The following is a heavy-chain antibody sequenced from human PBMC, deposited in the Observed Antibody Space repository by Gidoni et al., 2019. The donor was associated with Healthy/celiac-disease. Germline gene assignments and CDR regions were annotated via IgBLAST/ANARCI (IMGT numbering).Heavy chain of an antibody. CDR1: GGSFSGYY. D-gene: IGHD3-3*01. Sequence: QVQLQQWGAGLLKPSETLSLTCAVYGGSFSGYYWSWIRQPPGKGLEWIGEINHSGSTNYNPSLKSRVTISVDTSKNQFSLKLSSVTAADTAVYYCARGAEWSGYYTPLGYWGQGTLVTVSS. CDR3: ARGAEWSGYYTPLGY. CDR2: INHSGST. V-gene: IGHV4-34*01. J-gene: IGHJ4*02.